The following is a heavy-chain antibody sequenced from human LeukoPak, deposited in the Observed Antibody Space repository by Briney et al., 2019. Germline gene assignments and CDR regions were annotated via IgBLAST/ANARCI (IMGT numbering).Heavy chain of an antibody. D-gene: IGHD2-15*01. CDR3: ASTDGSGGSCYHY. CDR2: INHSGST. V-gene: IGHV4-34*01. CDR1: GRSFSGYY. J-gene: IGHJ4*02. Sequence: SETLSLTCAVYGRSFSGYYWSWIRQPPGKGLEWIGEINHSGSTNYNPSLKSRVTISVDTSKNQFSLKLSSVTAADTAVSYCASTDGSGGSCYHYWGQGTLVTVSS.